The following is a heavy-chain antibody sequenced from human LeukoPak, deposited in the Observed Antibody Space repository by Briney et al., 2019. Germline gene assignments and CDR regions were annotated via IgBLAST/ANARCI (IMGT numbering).Heavy chain of an antibody. D-gene: IGHD3-22*01. CDR1: GGTFSSYA. V-gene: IGHV1-69*05. J-gene: IGHJ4*02. Sequence: SVKVSCKASGGTFSSYAISWVRQAPGQGLEWMGGIIPIFGTANYAQKFQGRVTITTDGSTSTAYMELSSLRSEDTAVYYCARADYYDSSGYLLEVYYFDYWGQGTLVTVSS. CDR2: IIPIFGTA. CDR3: ARADYYDSSGYLLEVYYFDY.